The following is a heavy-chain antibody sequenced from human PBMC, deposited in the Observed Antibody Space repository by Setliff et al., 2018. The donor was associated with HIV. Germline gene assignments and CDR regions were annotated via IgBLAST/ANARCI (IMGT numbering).Heavy chain of an antibody. CDR2: INPKSDGT. D-gene: IGHD3-22*01. Sequence: SVKVSCKASGYRFTDYYIHWVRQAPGQGLEWMGWINPKSDGTNYAQKFQGWITMTRDTSISTAYMELSRLRSDDTAVYYCARGMDYYDTSGYYQYYFDYWGQGTLVTVSS. J-gene: IGHJ4*02. CDR1: GYRFTDYY. CDR3: ARGMDYYDTSGYYQYYFDY. V-gene: IGHV1-2*04.